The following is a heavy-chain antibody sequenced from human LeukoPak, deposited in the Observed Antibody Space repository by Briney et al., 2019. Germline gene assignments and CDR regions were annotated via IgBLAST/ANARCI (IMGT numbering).Heavy chain of an antibody. CDR1: GGSISSSSYY. CDR3: ARARRSSSWYGKYYYYMDV. CDR2: IFYSGST. D-gene: IGHD6-13*01. J-gene: IGHJ6*03. V-gene: IGHV4-39*01. Sequence: SETLSLTCTVSGGSISSSSYYWGWIRQPPGKGLEWIGSIFYSGSTYYNPSLKSRVTISVDTSKNQFSLKLSSVTAADTAVCYCARARRSSSWYGKYYYYMDVWGKGTTVTVSS.